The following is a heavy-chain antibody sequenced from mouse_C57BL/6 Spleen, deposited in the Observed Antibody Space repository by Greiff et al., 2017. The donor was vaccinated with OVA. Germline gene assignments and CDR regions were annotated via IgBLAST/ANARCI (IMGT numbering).Heavy chain of an antibody. CDR1: GYTFTSYG. D-gene: IGHD1-1*01. J-gene: IGHJ4*01. CDR3: AREGYYGSSYYAMDY. Sequence: QVQLQQSGAELARPGASVKLSCKASGYTFTSYGISWVKQRTGQGLEWIGEIYPRSGNTYYNEKFKGKATLTADKSSSTAYMELRSLTSEDSAVYFCAREGYYGSSYYAMDYWGQGTSVTVSS. V-gene: IGHV1-81*01. CDR2: IYPRSGNT.